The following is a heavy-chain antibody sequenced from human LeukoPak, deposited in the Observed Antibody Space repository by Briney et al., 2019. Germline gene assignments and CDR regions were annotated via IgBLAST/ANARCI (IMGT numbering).Heavy chain of an antibody. Sequence: QPGGSLRLSCAASGFTFSSYGMNWVRQAPGKGLEWVSYISSSSSTIYYADSVKGRFTISRDNAKNSLYLQMNSLRDEDTAVYYCARERGYSGYDYFIDSPSDYWGQGTLVTVSS. CDR1: GFTFSSYG. D-gene: IGHD5-12*01. CDR3: ARERGYSGYDYFIDSPSDY. J-gene: IGHJ4*02. CDR2: ISSSSSTI. V-gene: IGHV3-48*02.